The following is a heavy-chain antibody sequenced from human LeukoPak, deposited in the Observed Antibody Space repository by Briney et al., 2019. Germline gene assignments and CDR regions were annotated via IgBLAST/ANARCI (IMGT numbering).Heavy chain of an antibody. CDR2: ISAYNGNT. J-gene: IGHJ3*02. V-gene: IGHV1-18*01. Sequence: ASVKVSCKASGYTFTSYGISWVRQAPGQGLEWMGWISAYNGNTNYAQKLQGRVTMTTDTSTSTACMELRSLRSDDTAVYYCASAPNYYDSSGYYLDAFDIWGQGTMVTVSS. CDR1: GYTFTSYG. D-gene: IGHD3-22*01. CDR3: ASAPNYYDSSGYYLDAFDI.